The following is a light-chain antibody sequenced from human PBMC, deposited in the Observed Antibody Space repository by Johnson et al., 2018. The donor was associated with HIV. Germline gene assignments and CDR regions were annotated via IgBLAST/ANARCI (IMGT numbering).Light chain of an antibody. CDR1: SSNIGNNY. CDR2: DNN. CDR3: GTWDSSLSALYV. V-gene: IGLV1-51*01. J-gene: IGLJ1*01. Sequence: QSLLTQPPSVSAAPGQKVTISCSGRSSNIGNNYVSWYQQLPGTAPKLLIYDNNKRPSGIPDRFSGSKSGTSATLGITGLQTGDEADYYFGTWDSSLSALYVFGTWTKVTVL.